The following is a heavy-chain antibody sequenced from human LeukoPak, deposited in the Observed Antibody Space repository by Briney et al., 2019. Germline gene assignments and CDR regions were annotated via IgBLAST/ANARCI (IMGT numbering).Heavy chain of an antibody. J-gene: IGHJ3*02. Sequence: GESLKISCKGSGYSFTSYWIGWVRQMPGKGLEWMGIIYPGDSDTRYSPSFQGQVTISADKSISTAYLQWSSLKASDTAMYYCAAVEMATISTANAFDIWGQGTMVTVSS. CDR2: IYPGDSDT. V-gene: IGHV5-51*01. CDR1: GYSFTSYW. CDR3: AAVEMATISTANAFDI. D-gene: IGHD5-24*01.